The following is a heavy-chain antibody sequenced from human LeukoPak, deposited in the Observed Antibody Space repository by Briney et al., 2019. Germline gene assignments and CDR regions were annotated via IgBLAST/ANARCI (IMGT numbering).Heavy chain of an antibody. CDR2: INYSGST. CDR1: GGSISSYY. V-gene: IGHV4-59*01. CDR3: ARATDSNGWLFDY. D-gene: IGHD6-19*01. J-gene: IGHJ4*02. Sequence: SETLSLTCIVSGGSISSYYWSWSRQPPGKGLEWIGYINYSGSTNYNPSLKSRVTISVDTSRNQFSLKLTSVTAADTAVYYCARATDSNGWLFDYWGQGTLVTVSS.